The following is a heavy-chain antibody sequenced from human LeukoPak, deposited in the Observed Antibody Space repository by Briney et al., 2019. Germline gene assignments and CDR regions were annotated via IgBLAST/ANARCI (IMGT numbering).Heavy chain of an antibody. J-gene: IGHJ4*02. CDR2: ISAYNDNT. D-gene: IGHD3-3*01. CDR3: ARDLGRDYDFWSGYYTQHYFDY. Sequence: ASVKVSCKASGYTFTSYGISWVRQAPGQGLEWMGWISAYNDNTNYAQKLQGRVTMTTDTSTSTAYMELRSLRSDDTAVYYCARDLGRDYDFWSGYYTQHYFDYWGQGTLVTVSS. CDR1: GYTFTSYG. V-gene: IGHV1-18*01.